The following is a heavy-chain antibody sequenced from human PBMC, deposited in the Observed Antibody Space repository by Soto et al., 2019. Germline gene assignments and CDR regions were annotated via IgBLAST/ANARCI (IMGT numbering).Heavy chain of an antibody. V-gene: IGHV3-9*01. CDR3: AKEPYCSSTSCYGAFDS. Sequence: AGGSLRICCAASGFTFDDYAMHWGRQAPGKGLEWVSGISWNSGSIGYADSVKGRFTISRDNAKNSLYLQMNSLRAEDTALYYCAKEPYCSSTSCYGAFDSWGQGTMVTVSS. CDR1: GFTFDDYA. J-gene: IGHJ3*02. CDR2: ISWNSGSI. D-gene: IGHD2-2*01.